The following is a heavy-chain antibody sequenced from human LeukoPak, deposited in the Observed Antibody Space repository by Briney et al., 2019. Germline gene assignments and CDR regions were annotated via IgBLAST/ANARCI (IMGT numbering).Heavy chain of an antibody. CDR2: INPNSGGT. CDR3: ARGLAYGDYVGWFDP. V-gene: IGHV1-2*02. Sequence: ASVKVSCKASGYTFTGYYMHSVRHAPGQRLEWMGWINPNSGGTNYAQKLQGRVTMTTDTSTSTAHMELRSLGSDDTAVYYCARGLAYGDYVGWFDPWGQGTLVTVSS. CDR1: GYTFTGYY. D-gene: IGHD4-17*01. J-gene: IGHJ5*02.